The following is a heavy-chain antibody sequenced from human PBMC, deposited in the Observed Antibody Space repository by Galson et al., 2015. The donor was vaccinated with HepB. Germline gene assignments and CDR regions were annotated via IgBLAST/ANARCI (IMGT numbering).Heavy chain of an antibody. V-gene: IGHV1-46*01. CDR2: INPSGGST. Sequence: SVKVSCKASGYTFTSYYMHWVRQAPGQGLEWMGIINPSGGSTSYAQKFQGRVTMTRDTSTSTVYMELSSLRSEDTAVYYCARTTSYGGNARGGYWFDPWGQGTLVTVSS. CDR1: GYTFTSYY. J-gene: IGHJ5*02. D-gene: IGHD4-23*01. CDR3: ARTTSYGGNARGGYWFDP.